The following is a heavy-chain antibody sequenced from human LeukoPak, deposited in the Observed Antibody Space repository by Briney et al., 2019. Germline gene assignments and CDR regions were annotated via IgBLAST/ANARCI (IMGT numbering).Heavy chain of an antibody. V-gene: IGHV3-23*01. J-gene: IGHJ4*02. CDR3: AKRMVRGVLDY. CDR1: GFTFSSYG. D-gene: IGHD3-10*01. Sequence: GGTLRLPCAASGFTFSSYGMSWVRQAPGKGLEWVSAISSSGGSTYYADSVKGRFTISRDNSKNTLYLQMNSLRAEDTAVYYCAKRMVRGVLDYWGQGTLVTVSS. CDR2: ISSSGGST.